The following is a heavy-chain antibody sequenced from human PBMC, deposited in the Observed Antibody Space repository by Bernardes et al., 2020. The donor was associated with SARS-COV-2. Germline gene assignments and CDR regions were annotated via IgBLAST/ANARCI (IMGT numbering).Heavy chain of an antibody. D-gene: IGHD3-16*01. V-gene: IGHV1-46*01. CDR2: INPSGGST. CDR1: GYTFTSYY. CDR3: ASIMITFGEFIGGRNV. Sequence: ASVKVSCKASGYTFTSYYMHWVRQAPGQGLEWMGIINPSGGSTSYAQKFQGRVTMTRDTSTSTVYMELSSLRSVDTAVYYFASIMITFGEFIGGRNVWAKGPRSPSP. J-gene: IGHJ6*02.